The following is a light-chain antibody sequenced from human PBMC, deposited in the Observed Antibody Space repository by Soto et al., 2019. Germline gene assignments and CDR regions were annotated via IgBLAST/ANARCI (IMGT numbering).Light chain of an antibody. CDR2: WAS. V-gene: IGKV4-1*01. J-gene: IGKJ2*01. Sequence: DIVMTQSPASLAVSLGERATINCTSSQSLLYSSNNKNYLAWYQHQPGQPPKLLLYWASTRESGVPDRFSGSGSGTGFTLTISSLQAEDVAVYFCQQYYTTPYTFGQGTKLEIK. CDR3: QQYYTTPYT. CDR1: QSLLYSSNNKNY.